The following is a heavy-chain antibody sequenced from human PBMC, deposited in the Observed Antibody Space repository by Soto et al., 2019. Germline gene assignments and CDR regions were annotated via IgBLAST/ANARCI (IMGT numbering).Heavy chain of an antibody. Sequence: PSETLSLTCTVSGVSVSTNTQYWGWIRQSPGKGLEWIGSIYYGGSTYYNPSLKSRVTISVDTSKNQFSLKLSSVTAADTAVYYCARVTIFGVVIGGEYFDYWGQGTLVTVSS. CDR3: ARVTIFGVVIGGEYFDY. D-gene: IGHD3-3*01. CDR1: GVSVSTNTQY. J-gene: IGHJ4*02. V-gene: IGHV4-39*07. CDR2: IYYGGST.